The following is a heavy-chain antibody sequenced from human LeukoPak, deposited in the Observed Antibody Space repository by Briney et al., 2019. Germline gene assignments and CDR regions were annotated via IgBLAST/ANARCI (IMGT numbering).Heavy chain of an antibody. CDR1: GFTFSSYW. D-gene: IGHD2-2*01. Sequence: GGSLRLSCAASGFTFSSYWMSWVRQAPGKGLEWVANIKQDGSEKYYVDSVKGRFTISRDNAKNSLYLQMNSLRAEDTAVYYCATNLYCSSTSCYSYYFDYWGQGTLVTVSS. CDR2: IKQDGSEK. V-gene: IGHV3-7*01. J-gene: IGHJ4*02. CDR3: ATNLYCSSTSCYSYYFDY.